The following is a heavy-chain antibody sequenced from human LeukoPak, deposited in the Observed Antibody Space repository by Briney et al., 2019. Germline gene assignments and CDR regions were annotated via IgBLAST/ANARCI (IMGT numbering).Heavy chain of an antibody. Sequence: PGRSLRLSCAASQFIFNNYAMSWVRQAPGKGLEWVASISYDGVDKYYADSVKGRFTISRDNSKNTLYLQMNSLRAEDTAVYYCASSGTASYFDYWGQGTLVTVSS. CDR1: QFIFNNYA. CDR3: ASSGTASYFDY. D-gene: IGHD5-18*01. V-gene: IGHV3-30*14. CDR2: ISYDGVDK. J-gene: IGHJ4*02.